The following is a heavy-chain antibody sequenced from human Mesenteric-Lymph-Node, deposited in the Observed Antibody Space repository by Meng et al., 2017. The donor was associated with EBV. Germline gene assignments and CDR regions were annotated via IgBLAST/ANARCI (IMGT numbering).Heavy chain of an antibody. J-gene: IGHJ4*02. V-gene: IGHV1-3*01. D-gene: IGHD3-10*01. CDR3: ARDSNNGWFNEFPYHSDY. CDR2: ITAGNGNT. CDR1: GYTFTSYA. Sequence: QGYLWQSGAEVKKPGASVKVSCKASGYTFTSYAMHWVRQAPGQRLEWMGWITAGNGNTKYSQKFQGRVTITRDTSATTAYMELSSLRSEDTAVYYCARDSNNGWFNEFPYHSDYWGQGTLVTVSS.